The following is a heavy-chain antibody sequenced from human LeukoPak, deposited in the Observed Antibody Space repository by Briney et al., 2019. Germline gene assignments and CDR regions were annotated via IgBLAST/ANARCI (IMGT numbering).Heavy chain of an antibody. J-gene: IGHJ4*02. D-gene: IGHD3-10*01. CDR3: TPPRGTNTLDY. CDR1: GFTFSSYG. CDR2: IGSSGAST. V-gene: IGHV3-23*01. Sequence: GRSLRLSCAASGFTFSSYGMHWVRQAPGKGLEVVSIIGSSGASTFYADSVKGRFTISRDNSKNTLNLQMNSLRAEDTAVYYCTPPRGTNTLDYWGQGAQVTVSS.